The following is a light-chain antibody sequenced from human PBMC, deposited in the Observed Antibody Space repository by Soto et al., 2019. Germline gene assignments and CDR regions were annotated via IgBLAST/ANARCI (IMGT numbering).Light chain of an antibody. CDR3: QQYNNWPRT. J-gene: IGKJ1*01. CDR2: GAS. CDR1: QSVSSN. Sequence: EIVMTQSPVTLSVSPGERATLSCRASQSVSSNLAWYQQKPGQAPRLLIYGASTRATGIPARFSGSASGTEFTLHISSLQSEDFAVYYCQQYNNWPRTFGQGTTVEIK. V-gene: IGKV3-15*01.